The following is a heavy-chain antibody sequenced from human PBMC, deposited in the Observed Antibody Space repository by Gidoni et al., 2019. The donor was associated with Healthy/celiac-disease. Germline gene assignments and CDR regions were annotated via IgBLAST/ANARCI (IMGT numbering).Heavy chain of an antibody. CDR3: AKGDAFDI. V-gene: IGHV3-9*01. J-gene: IGHJ3*02. CDR2: ISWNSGSI. Sequence: EVQLVESGGGLVQPGSSLRLSFAASGFTFDDYAMHGVRQAPGKGLEWVSGISWNSGSIGYADSVKGRFTISRDNAKNSLYLQMNSLRAEDTALYYCAKGDAFDIWGQGTMVTVSS. CDR1: GFTFDDYA.